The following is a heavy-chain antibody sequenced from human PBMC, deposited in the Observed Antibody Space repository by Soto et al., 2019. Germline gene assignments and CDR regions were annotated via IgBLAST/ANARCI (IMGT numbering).Heavy chain of an antibody. CDR1: GFTFSTYG. CDR2: ISDDGSNE. CDR3: STSSFASTVNAFDI. D-gene: IGHD2-2*01. V-gene: IGHV3-30*03. Sequence: GGSLRLSCAGSGFTFSTYGMHWVRQAPGKGLEWVAVISDDGSNEYYADSLKGRFTISRDNSRNTLYLQMNSLRAEDTALYYCSTSSFASTVNAFDIWGQGTVVTVSS. J-gene: IGHJ3*02.